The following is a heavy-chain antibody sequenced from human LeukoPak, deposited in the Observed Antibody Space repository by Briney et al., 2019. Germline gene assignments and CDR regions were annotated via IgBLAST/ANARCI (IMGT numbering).Heavy chain of an antibody. Sequence: TSETLSLTCTVSGGSISSYYWSWIRQPPGKGLEWIGYIYYSGSTNYNPSLKSRVTISVDTSKNQFSLKLSSVTAADTAVYYCARDPFHSSSSPTDYWGQGTLVTVSS. CDR1: GGSISSYY. CDR3: ARDPFHSSSSPTDY. V-gene: IGHV4-59*01. D-gene: IGHD6-6*01. CDR2: IYYSGST. J-gene: IGHJ4*02.